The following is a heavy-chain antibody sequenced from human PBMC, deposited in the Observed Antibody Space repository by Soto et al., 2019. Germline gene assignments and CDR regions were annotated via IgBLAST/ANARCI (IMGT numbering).Heavy chain of an antibody. Sequence: QVQLQESGPGLVKPSQTLSLTCTVSGGSISSGDYYWSWIRQPPGKGLEWIGYIYYSGSTYYNPSLKSRVTISVDTSKNQFSLKLSSVTAADTAVYYCARDIGRITIFGVVITSDNWFDPWGQGTLVTVSS. D-gene: IGHD3-3*01. V-gene: IGHV4-30-4*01. J-gene: IGHJ5*02. CDR2: IYYSGST. CDR3: ARDIGRITIFGVVITSDNWFDP. CDR1: GGSISSGDYY.